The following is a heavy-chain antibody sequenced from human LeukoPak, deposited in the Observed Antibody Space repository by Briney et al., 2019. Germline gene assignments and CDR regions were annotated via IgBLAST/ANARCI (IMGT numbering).Heavy chain of an antibody. Sequence: GASVKVSCKASGYTFTGYFMHWVRQAPGQGLEWMGWINPNSGGTNYAQKFQGRVTMTRDTSISTAHMELSRLRSDDTAVYYCARGSFLEWLFDYWGQGTLVTVSS. J-gene: IGHJ4*02. V-gene: IGHV1-2*02. D-gene: IGHD3-3*01. CDR1: GYTFTGYF. CDR2: INPNSGGT. CDR3: ARGSFLEWLFDY.